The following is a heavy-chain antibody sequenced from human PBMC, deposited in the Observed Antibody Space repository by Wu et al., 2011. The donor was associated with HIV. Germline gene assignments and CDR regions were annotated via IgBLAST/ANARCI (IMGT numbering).Heavy chain of an antibody. CDR2: IIPIFGTA. Sequence: QVQLVQSGAEVKKPGSSVKVSCKASGGTFSSYGISWVRQAPGQGLEWMGGIIPIFGTANYAQKFQDRVTMTRDTSTSTVYMELSRLRSEDTAVYYCARDLVQAIFGVIDYYFDYWGQGTLVTVSS. CDR1: GGTFSSYG. V-gene: IGHV1-69*14. CDR3: ARDLVQAIFGVIDYYFDY. J-gene: IGHJ4*02. D-gene: IGHD3-3*01.